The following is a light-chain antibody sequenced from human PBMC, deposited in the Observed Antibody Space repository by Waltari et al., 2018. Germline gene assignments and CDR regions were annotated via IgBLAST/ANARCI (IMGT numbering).Light chain of an antibody. CDR1: QILVLSDGNTY. CDR2: KVS. J-gene: IGKJ1*01. V-gene: IGKV2-30*02. CDR3: MQTTHSPRT. Sequence: DVVMTQSPLSSSVSLGQPASISCRSSQILVLSDGNTYSNWFQQRPCQSPRRLIYKVSRRESGVPDRFSGSGSGTDFTLKISRVEAEDVGVYYCMQTTHSPRTFGQGTKVEI.